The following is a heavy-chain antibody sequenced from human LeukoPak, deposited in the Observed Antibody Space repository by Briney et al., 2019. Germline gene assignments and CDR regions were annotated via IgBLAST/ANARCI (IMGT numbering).Heavy chain of an antibody. CDR1: GGSVSSTTYY. CDR2: IYYGGST. Sequence: SETLSLTCTVSGGSVSSTTYYWSWIRQPPGKGLEWIGYIYYGGSTKYNPSLKSRVTIAVDTSKNQFSLKLSSVTAADTAVYYCARGDYGDYVDYWGQGTLVTVSS. V-gene: IGHV4-61*01. CDR3: ARGDYGDYVDY. J-gene: IGHJ4*02. D-gene: IGHD4-17*01.